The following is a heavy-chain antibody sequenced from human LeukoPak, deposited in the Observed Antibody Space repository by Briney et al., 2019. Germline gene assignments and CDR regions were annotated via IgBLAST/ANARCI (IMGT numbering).Heavy chain of an antibody. V-gene: IGHV4-59*08. CDR3: ARHFAYSSSSYFDY. Sequence: PSETLSLTCSVSGGSVSSYYWSWIPQPPGRGLEWIRYVYYTGSTNYNPSLKSRVTMFEDKSKNQFSLRLYSVTVADTAVYYCARHFAYSSSSYFDYWGQGSLVTVSS. CDR2: VYYTGST. J-gene: IGHJ4*02. D-gene: IGHD6-6*01. CDR1: GGSVSSYY.